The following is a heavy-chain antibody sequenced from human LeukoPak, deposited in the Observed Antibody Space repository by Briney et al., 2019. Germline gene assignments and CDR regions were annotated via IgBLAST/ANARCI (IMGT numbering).Heavy chain of an antibody. D-gene: IGHD3-22*01. CDR3: ARDWTSGYNWFDP. Sequence: GASVKVSCKASGYTFTGYYMHWVRQAPGQGLEWMGWINPNSGDTNYAQKFQGRVTMTRDTSISTAYMELSRLTSDDTAMYYCARDWTSGYNWFDPWGQGTLVTVSS. J-gene: IGHJ5*02. CDR1: GYTFTGYY. CDR2: INPNSGDT. V-gene: IGHV1-2*02.